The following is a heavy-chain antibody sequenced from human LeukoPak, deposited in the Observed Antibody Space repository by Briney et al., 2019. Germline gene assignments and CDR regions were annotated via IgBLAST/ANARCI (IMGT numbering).Heavy chain of an antibody. CDR3: ARRGSITSYMDV. D-gene: IGHD3-3*01. CDR1: GGSFSAYD. J-gene: IGHJ6*03. CDR2: IDHRGTT. V-gene: IGHV4-34*01. Sequence: SETLSLTCAVYGGSFSAYDWNWIRQAPGKGLEWIGEIDHRGTTNYNPSLKSRVTISVDTSKNQFSLKLNSVTAADTAVYYCARRGSITSYMDVWGKGTTVTISS.